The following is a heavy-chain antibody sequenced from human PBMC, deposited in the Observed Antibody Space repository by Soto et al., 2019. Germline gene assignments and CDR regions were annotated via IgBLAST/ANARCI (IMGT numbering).Heavy chain of an antibody. CDR3: AKDRDGAAAGPTKFYGMDV. CDR1: GFTFSSYA. J-gene: IGHJ6*02. Sequence: EVQLLESGGGLVQPGGSLRLSCAASGFTFSSYAMSWVHQAPGKGREWVSVISGSGDSTDYADSVRGRFTSSRDNSKNTLYLQMNSLRAEDTAVYYCAKDRDGAAAGPTKFYGMDVWGEGTKGTVS. CDR2: ISGSGDST. D-gene: IGHD6-13*01. V-gene: IGHV3-23*01.